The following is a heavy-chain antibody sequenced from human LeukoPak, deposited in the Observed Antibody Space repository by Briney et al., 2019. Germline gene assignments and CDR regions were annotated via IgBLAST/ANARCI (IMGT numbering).Heavy chain of an antibody. Sequence: SVKVSCKASGGTISRYAISWVRQAPGQGLEWMGGIIPIFGTANYAQKFQGRVTITADESTSTAYMELSSLRSEDTAVYYCARGSRYSYGYDYWGQGTLVTVSS. V-gene: IGHV1-69*13. CDR2: IIPIFGTA. CDR1: GGTISRYA. D-gene: IGHD5-18*01. J-gene: IGHJ4*02. CDR3: ARGSRYSYGYDY.